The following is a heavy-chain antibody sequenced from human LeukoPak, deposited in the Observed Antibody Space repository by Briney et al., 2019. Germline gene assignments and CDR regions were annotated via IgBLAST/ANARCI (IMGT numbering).Heavy chain of an antibody. CDR2: IRYDGSNK. V-gene: IGHV3-30*02. CDR1: GFTFSSYG. D-gene: IGHD1-1*01. Sequence: GGSLRLSCAASGFTFSSYGMHWVRQAPGKGLEWVAFIRYDGSNKYYADSVKGRFTISIDNSKNTLYLQMNSLRAEDTAVYYCAKDLFQRAVGWFDPWGQGTLVTVSS. CDR3: AKDLFQRAVGWFDP. J-gene: IGHJ5*02.